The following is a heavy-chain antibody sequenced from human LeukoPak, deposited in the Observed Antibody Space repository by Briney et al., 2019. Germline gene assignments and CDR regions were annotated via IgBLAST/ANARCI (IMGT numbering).Heavy chain of an antibody. V-gene: IGHV3-30*04. CDR3: ARDSIAAAGTNAFDI. J-gene: IGHJ3*02. CDR1: GFTFSSYA. Sequence: GGSLRLSCAASGFTFSSYAMHWVRQAPGKGLEWVAVISYDGSNKYYADSVKGRFTISRDNSKNTLYLQMNGLRAEDTAVYYCARDSIAAAGTNAFDIWGQGTMVTVSS. CDR2: ISYDGSNK. D-gene: IGHD6-13*01.